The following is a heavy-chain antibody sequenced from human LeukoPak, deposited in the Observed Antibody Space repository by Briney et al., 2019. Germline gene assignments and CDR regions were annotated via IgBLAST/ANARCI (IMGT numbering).Heavy chain of an antibody. CDR3: ARFYGSGAASDH. CDR2: MYHSRST. CDR1: GGPISSYY. J-gene: IGHJ4*02. D-gene: IGHD3-10*01. Sequence: SETLSLTCTVSGGPISSYYWSWVRQPPGKGLEWFGYMYHSRSTNYNPSLESRVTISIDTSKKQLSLKLTSVPAADTAVYYCARFYGSGAASDHWGQGTLVTVSS. V-gene: IGHV4-59*01.